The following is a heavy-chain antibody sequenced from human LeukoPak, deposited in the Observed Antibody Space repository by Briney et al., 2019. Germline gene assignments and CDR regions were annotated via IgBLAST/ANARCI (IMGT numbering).Heavy chain of an antibody. D-gene: IGHD4-17*01. CDR2: INSSSSTI. J-gene: IGHJ4*02. V-gene: IGHV3-48*01. CDR1: GFTFSSYS. CDR3: AKDLVHDYGDYYFDY. Sequence: PGGSLRLSCAASGFTFSSYSMNWVRQAPGKGLEWVSYINSSSSTIYYADSVKGRFTISRDNSKNTLYLQMNSLRAEDTAVYYCAKDLVHDYGDYYFDYWGQGTLVTVSS.